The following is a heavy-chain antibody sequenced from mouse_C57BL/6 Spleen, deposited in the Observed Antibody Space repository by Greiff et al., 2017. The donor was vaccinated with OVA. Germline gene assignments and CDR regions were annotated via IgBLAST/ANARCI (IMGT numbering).Heavy chain of an antibody. CDR1: GYTFTSYW. D-gene: IGHD2-5*01. Sequence: VQLQQPGAELVKPGASVKLSCKASGYTFTSYWMHWVKQRPGRGLEWIGRIDPNSGGTKYNEKFKSKATLTVDKPSSTAYMQLSSLTSEDSAVYYCARREDYSNYGGWYFDVWGTGTTVTVSS. V-gene: IGHV1-72*01. CDR3: ARREDYSNYGGWYFDV. J-gene: IGHJ1*03. CDR2: IDPNSGGT.